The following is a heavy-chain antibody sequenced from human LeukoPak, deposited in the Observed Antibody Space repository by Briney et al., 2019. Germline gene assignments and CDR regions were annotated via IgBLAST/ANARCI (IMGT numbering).Heavy chain of an antibody. Sequence: SVKVSCTASGGTFSSYAISWVRQAPGQGLEWMGGIIPIFGTANYAQKFQGRVTITADESTSTAYMELSSLRSEDTAVYYCARDRVYDDYLYYFDYWGQGTLVTVSS. J-gene: IGHJ4*02. CDR3: ARDRVYDDYLYYFDY. CDR2: IIPIFGTA. V-gene: IGHV1-69*13. D-gene: IGHD4-17*01. CDR1: GGTFSSYA.